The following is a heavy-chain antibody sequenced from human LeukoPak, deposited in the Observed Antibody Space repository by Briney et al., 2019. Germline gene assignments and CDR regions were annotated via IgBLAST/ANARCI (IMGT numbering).Heavy chain of an antibody. CDR2: ISYDGSNK. V-gene: IGHV3-30*03. CDR1: GFIFSTYG. D-gene: IGHD3-3*01. Sequence: GRSLRLSCAASGFIFSTYGMHWVRQAPGKGLEWVPLISYDGSNKYYADSVKGRFTISRDNSKNTLYLQMNSLKTEDTAVYYCGAGILFLDYWGQGTLVTVSS. J-gene: IGHJ4*02. CDR3: GAGILFLDY.